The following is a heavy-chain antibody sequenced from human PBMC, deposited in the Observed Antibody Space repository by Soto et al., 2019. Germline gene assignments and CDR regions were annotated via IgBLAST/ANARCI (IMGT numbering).Heavy chain of an antibody. D-gene: IGHD6-6*01. CDR2: ISSTSSYT. CDR3: ARGTAARLQYYYGMDV. J-gene: IGHJ6*02. Sequence: QVQLGESGGGLVKPGGSLRLSCAASGFIFSDYYMTRIRQAPGKGLEWVSYISSTSSYTKYADSVKGRFTISRDNAKNSLYLQMNSLRAEDTAVYYCARGTAARLQYYYGMDVWGQGTTVTVSS. V-gene: IGHV3-11*06. CDR1: GFIFSDYY.